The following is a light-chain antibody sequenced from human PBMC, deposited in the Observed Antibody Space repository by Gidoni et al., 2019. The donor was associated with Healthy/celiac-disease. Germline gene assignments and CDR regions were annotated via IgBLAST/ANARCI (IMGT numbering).Light chain of an antibody. CDR3: QQYNSYPLT. CDR2: DAS. J-gene: IGKJ4*01. V-gene: IGKV1-5*01. Sequence: IQVTQAPSTLSASVGDRVTITCRASQSISSWLAWYQQKPGKAPKLLIYDASSLESGVPSRFSGSGSGTEFTLTISSLQPDDFATYYCQQYNSYPLTFGGGTKVEIK. CDR1: QSISSW.